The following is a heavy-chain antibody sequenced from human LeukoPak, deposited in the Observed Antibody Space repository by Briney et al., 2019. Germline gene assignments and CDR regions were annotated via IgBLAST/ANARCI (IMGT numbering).Heavy chain of an antibody. Sequence: GRSLRLSCAAPGFTFSSYAMHWVRQAPGKGLEWVAVISYDGSNKYYADSVKGRFTISRDNSKNTLYLQMNSLRAEDTAVYYCASPGGCSSTSCPFDYWGQGTLVTVSS. CDR3: ASPGGCSSTSCPFDY. J-gene: IGHJ4*02. V-gene: IGHV3-30-3*01. CDR2: ISYDGSNK. D-gene: IGHD2-2*01. CDR1: GFTFSSYA.